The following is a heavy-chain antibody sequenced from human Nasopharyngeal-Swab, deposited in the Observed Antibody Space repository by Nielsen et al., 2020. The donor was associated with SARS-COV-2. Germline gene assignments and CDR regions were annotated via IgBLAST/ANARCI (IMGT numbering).Heavy chain of an antibody. V-gene: IGHV3-30-3*01. CDR3: ARPYSGSYWRYFDY. J-gene: IGHJ4*02. CDR2: ISYDGSNK. CDR1: GFTFSSYA. D-gene: IGHD1-26*01. Sequence: GESLKISCAASGFTFSSYAMHWVRQAPGKGLEWVAVISYDGSNKYYADSVKGRFTISRDNSKNTLYLQMNSLRAEDTAVYYCARPYSGSYWRYFDYWGQGTPVTVSS.